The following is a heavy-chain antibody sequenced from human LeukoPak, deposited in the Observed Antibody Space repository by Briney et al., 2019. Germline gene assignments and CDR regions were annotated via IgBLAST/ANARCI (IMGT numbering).Heavy chain of an antibody. CDR3: ARGTFSSSSPYYFDY. Sequence: PSESLSLTCAVYGGSFSGYYWSWIRQPPGKGLEWIGEINHSGSTNYNPSLKSRVTISVDTSKNQFSLKLSSVTAADTAVYYCARGTFSSSSPYYFDYWGQGTLVTVSS. D-gene: IGHD6-6*01. J-gene: IGHJ4*02. CDR1: GGSFSGYY. V-gene: IGHV4-34*01. CDR2: INHSGST.